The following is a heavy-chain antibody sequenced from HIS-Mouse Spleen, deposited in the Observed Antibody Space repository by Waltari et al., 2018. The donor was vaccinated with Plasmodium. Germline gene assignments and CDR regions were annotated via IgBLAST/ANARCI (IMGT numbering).Heavy chain of an antibody. J-gene: IGHJ3*02. V-gene: IGHV3-66*01. D-gene: IGHD4-17*01. CDR3: ASKTTVTNHAFDI. CDR2: IYSGGST. CDR1: GFTFSYYR. Sequence: EVQLVESGGGLVKPGGSLRLSCAASGFTFSYYRMNWFRQAPGKGLEWVSVIYSGGSTYYADSVKGRFTISRDNSKNTLYLQMNSLRAEDTAVYYCASKTTVTNHAFDIWGQGTMVTVSS.